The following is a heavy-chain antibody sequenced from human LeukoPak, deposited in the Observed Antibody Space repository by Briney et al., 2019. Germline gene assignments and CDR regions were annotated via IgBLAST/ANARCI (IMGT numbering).Heavy chain of an antibody. Sequence: GGSLRLSCAASGFTFSSYWMHWVRQAPGKGLVWVSRINSDGSSTSYADSVKGRFTISRDNAKNTLYLQMNSLRAEDTAVYYCARDPTYYYGSGSSDYWGQGTLVTVSS. CDR1: GFTFSSYW. V-gene: IGHV3-74*01. CDR3: ARDPTYYYGSGSSDY. D-gene: IGHD3-10*01. CDR2: INSDGSST. J-gene: IGHJ4*02.